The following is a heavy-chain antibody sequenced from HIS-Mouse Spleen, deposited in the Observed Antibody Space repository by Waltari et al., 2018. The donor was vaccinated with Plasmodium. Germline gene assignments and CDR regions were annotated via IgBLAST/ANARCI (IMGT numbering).Heavy chain of an antibody. V-gene: IGHV3-33*06. CDR3: AKVAQGTRDAFDI. CDR1: GFTFSSYG. D-gene: IGHD2-8*01. J-gene: IGHJ3*02. CDR2: RWYDGSNK. Sequence: QVQLVESGGGVVQPGRSLRLSCAASGFTFSSYGMHWVRQAPGKGLGGVAVRWYDGSNKYYADSVKGRFTISRDNSKNTLYLQMNSLRAEDTAVYYCAKVAQGTRDAFDIWGQGTMVTVSS.